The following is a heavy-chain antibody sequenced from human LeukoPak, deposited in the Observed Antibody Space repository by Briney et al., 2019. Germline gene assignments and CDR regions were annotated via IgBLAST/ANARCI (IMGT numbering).Heavy chain of an antibody. CDR2: INHSGST. J-gene: IGHJ6*03. Sequence: SETLSLTCAVYGGSFSGYYWSWIRQPPGKGLEWIGEINHSGSTNYNPSLKSRVTISVDTSKNQFSLKLSSVTAADTAVYYCARVWPFYYYYYMDVWGKGTTVTVSS. CDR3: ARVWPFYYYYYMDV. V-gene: IGHV4-34*01. CDR1: GGSFSGYY.